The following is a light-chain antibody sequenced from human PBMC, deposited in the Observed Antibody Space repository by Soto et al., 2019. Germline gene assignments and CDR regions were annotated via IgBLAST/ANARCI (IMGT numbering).Light chain of an antibody. CDR3: RQYGSSPSYT. Sequence: EIVLTQSPGTLSLSPGERATLSCRASQSVSSSSYLAWYQQKPGQAPRLLIYGASSRATGIPDRFSGSGSATDFNLTISRLEPEDFAVSYCRQYGSSPSYTFGQGTKLEIK. CDR1: QSVSSSSY. J-gene: IGKJ2*01. CDR2: GAS. V-gene: IGKV3-20*01.